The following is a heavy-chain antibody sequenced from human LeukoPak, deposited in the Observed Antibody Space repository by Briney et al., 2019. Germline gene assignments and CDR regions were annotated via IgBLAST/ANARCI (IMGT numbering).Heavy chain of an antibody. CDR1: GYSISSGYY. D-gene: IGHD6-13*01. CDR3: ARGGTKQQLVPRGY. Sequence: SETLSLTCTVSGYSISSGYYWGWIRQPPGKGLEWIGSIYHSGSTNYNPSLKSRVTISVDTSKNQFSLKLSSVTAADTAVYYCARGGTKQQLVPRGYWGQGTLVTVSS. J-gene: IGHJ4*02. CDR2: IYHSGST. V-gene: IGHV4-38-2*02.